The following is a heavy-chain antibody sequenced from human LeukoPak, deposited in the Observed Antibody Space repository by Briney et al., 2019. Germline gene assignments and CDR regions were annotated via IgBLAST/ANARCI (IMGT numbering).Heavy chain of an antibody. D-gene: IGHD1-26*01. V-gene: IGHV3-74*01. CDR2: LNSAGSIT. J-gene: IGHJ3*02. CDR3: ARGGTYSWDGLDI. CDR1: GFTFSSYW. Sequence: GGSLRLSCVASGFTFSSYWIHWVRQAPGKGLVWVSTLNSAGSITPYADSVKGRFTISRDNAKNTLYLQMNSLRAEDTAVYYCARGGTYSWDGLDIWGQGTMVTVSS.